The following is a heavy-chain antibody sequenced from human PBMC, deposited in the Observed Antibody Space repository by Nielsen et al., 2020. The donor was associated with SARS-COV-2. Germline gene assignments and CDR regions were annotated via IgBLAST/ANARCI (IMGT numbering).Heavy chain of an antibody. J-gene: IGHJ5*02. CDR2: INPNSGGT. D-gene: IGHD3-3*01. CDR3: ARDMRSRRCLECRWLDP. V-gene: IGHV1-2*06. Sequence: ASVKVSCKASGYTFTSYAMNWVRQAPGQGLEWMGRINPNSGGTNYAQKFQGRVTMTRDTSMSTAYMELSRLRSDDTAMYYCARDMRSRRCLECRWLDPWGQGTLVTVSS. CDR1: GYTFTSYA.